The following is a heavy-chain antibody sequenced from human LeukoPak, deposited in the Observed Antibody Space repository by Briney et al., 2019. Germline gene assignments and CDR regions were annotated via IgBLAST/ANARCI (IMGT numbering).Heavy chain of an antibody. J-gene: IGHJ4*02. CDR3: ARAGIAAAGDY. CDR1: GYTFTSYD. V-gene: IGHV1-8*01. Sequence: ASVKVSCKASGYTFTSYDINWARQATGQGFEWMGWMNPNSGNTGYAQKFQGRVTMTRNTSISTAYMELSSLRSEDTAVYYCARAGIAAAGDYWGQGTLVTVSS. CDR2: MNPNSGNT. D-gene: IGHD6-13*01.